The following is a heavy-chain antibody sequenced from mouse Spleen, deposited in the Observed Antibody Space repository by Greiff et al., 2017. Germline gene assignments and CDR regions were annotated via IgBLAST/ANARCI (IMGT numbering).Heavy chain of an antibody. CDR1: GYTFTSYW. J-gene: IGHJ2*01. CDR3: ARGAPFAY. Sequence: VQLQQPGAELVMPGASVKLSCKASGYTFTSYWMHWVKQRPGQGLEWIGEIDPSDSYTNYNQKFKGKATLTVDKSSSTAYMQLSSLTSEDSAVYYCARGAPFAYWGQGTTLTVSS. V-gene: IGHV1-69*01. CDR2: IDPSDSYT.